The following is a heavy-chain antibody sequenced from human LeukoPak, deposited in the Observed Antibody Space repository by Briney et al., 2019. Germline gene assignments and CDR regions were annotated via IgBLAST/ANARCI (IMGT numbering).Heavy chain of an antibody. CDR2: IYYSGST. CDR1: GGSISSSSYY. J-gene: IGHJ4*02. D-gene: IGHD2-2*01. CDR3: ARHRIVVVPAATFDF. V-gene: IGHV4-39*01. Sequence: SETLSLTCTVSGGSISSSSYYWGWIRQPPGKGLEWIGSIYYSGSTYYNPSLKSRVTISVDTSKNQFSLKLSSVTAADTAVYYCARHRIVVVPAATFDFWGQGTLVTVSS.